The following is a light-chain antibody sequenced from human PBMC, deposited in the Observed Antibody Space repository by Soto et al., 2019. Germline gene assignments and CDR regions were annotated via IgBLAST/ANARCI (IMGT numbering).Light chain of an antibody. Sequence: DIQMTQSPSSLSASVRDRVTITCRASQNIGNYLNWYQQTPGKAPRLLISTASSLQSGVPSRFSGSRSGADFTLTISSLQPEDSATYYCQQGFSTPTTFGQGTRLEIK. CDR2: TAS. CDR3: QQGFSTPTT. CDR1: QNIGNY. J-gene: IGKJ5*01. V-gene: IGKV1-39*01.